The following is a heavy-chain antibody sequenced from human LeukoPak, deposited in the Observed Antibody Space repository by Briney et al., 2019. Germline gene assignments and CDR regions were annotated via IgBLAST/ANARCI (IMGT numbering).Heavy chain of an antibody. CDR1: DGSISNYY. CDR2: FYYSGTT. J-gene: IGHJ3*02. CDR3: ARGGSLVGTTPHDTFDI. V-gene: IGHV4-59*01. Sequence: PSETLSLTCTVSDGSISNYYWSWIRQPPGKGLEGIGFFYYSGTTNYNPSPKSRATLSIDTSKNQFSLNLRSVTAADTAVYYCARGGSLVGTTPHDTFDIWGQGTMVTVSS. D-gene: IGHD1-26*01.